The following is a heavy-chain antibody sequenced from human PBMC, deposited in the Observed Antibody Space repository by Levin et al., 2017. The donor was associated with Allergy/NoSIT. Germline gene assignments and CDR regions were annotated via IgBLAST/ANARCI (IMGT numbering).Heavy chain of an antibody. D-gene: IGHD3-10*01. CDR2: ISGSGGST. CDR1: GFTFSSYA. Sequence: ETLSLTCAASGFTFSSYAMSWVRQAPGKGLEWVSAISGSGGSTYYADSVKGRFTISRDNSKNTLYLQMNSLRAEDTAVYYCASLLWFGESPFDYWGQGTLVTVSS. CDR3: ASLLWFGESPFDY. J-gene: IGHJ4*02. V-gene: IGHV3-23*01.